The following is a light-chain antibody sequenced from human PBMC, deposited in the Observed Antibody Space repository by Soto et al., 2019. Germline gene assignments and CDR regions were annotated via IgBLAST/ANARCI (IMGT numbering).Light chain of an antibody. CDR1: GSDVGGYNF. J-gene: IGLJ1*01. V-gene: IGLV2-14*01. Sequence: QSVLTQPASVSGSPGQSITISCTGTGSDVGGYNFVSWYQQHPGKAPKLMIYEVSNRPSGLSNRFSGSWSGNTASLTISGLQAEDEADYYCCSYTSSSTYVFGTGTKLTVL. CDR2: EVS. CDR3: CSYTSSSTYV.